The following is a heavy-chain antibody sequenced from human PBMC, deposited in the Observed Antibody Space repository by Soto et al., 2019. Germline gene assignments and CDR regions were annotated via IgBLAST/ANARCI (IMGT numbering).Heavy chain of an antibody. CDR2: INHSGST. V-gene: IGHV4-34*01. CDR3: ARSYTWNDVWFDP. J-gene: IGHJ5*02. Sequence: SETLSLTCAVYGGSFSGYYWSWIRQPPGKGLEWIGEINHSGSTNYNPSLKSRVTISVDTSKNQFSLKLSSVTAADTAVYYCARSYTWNDVWFDPWGQGTLVTVSS. CDR1: GGSFSGYY. D-gene: IGHD1-1*01.